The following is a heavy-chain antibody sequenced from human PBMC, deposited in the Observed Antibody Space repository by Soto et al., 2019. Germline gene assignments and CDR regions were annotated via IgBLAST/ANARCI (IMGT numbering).Heavy chain of an antibody. V-gene: IGHV1-69*12. CDR1: GGTFSTYA. D-gene: IGHD5-12*01. J-gene: IGHJ4*02. CDR3: ASGILLWLRRINSGYSG. Sequence: QVQLVQSGAEVKKPESSVKVSCKAPGGTFSTYAISWVRQAPGQGLEWMGGIIPMFGTANYARRFKDRVTITADEATNTVYMELSSLRSEDTAVYFCASGILLWLRRINSGYSGWGQGTLVTVSS. CDR2: IIPMFGTA.